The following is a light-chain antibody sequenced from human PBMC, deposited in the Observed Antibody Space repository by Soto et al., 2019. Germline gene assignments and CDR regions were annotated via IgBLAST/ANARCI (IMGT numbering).Light chain of an antibody. CDR1: SSDVGGYNY. J-gene: IGLJ1*01. V-gene: IGLV2-14*01. Sequence: QSVLTQPASVSGSPGQSITISCAGTSSDVGGYNYVSWYQQHPGKAPKLMIYDVSNRPSGVSNRFSGSKSGNTASLTISGLQAEDEADYYCSSYTSSSTSLFGTGNKVTVL. CDR3: SSYTSSSTSL. CDR2: DVS.